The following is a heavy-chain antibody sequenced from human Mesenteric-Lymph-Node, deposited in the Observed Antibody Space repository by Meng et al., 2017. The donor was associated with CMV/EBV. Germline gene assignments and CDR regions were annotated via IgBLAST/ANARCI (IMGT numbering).Heavy chain of an antibody. V-gene: IGHV3-30-3*01. CDR2: ISYDGCNK. D-gene: IGHD5-24*01. J-gene: IGHJ4*02. Sequence: LSLTCAASGFIFRSYAMHWVRQAPGKGLEWVAVISYDGCNKYYADSVKGRFTISRDNSKNTLYLQMSSLRTEDTAVYYCTRDPRRDGYKNFDYWGQGTLVTVSS. CDR3: TRDPRRDGYKNFDY. CDR1: GFIFRSYA.